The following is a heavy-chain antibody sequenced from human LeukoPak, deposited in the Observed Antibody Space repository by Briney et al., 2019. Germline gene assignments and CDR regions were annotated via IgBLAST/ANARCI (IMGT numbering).Heavy chain of an antibody. V-gene: IGHV3-33*01. CDR2: IWYDGSNK. CDR3: ARDDENYGSGSYYNVFSY. CDR1: GFTFSSYG. D-gene: IGHD3-10*01. J-gene: IGHJ4*02. Sequence: GGSLRLSCAASGFTFSSYGMHWVRQAPGKGLEWVAVIWYDGSNKYYADSVKGRFTISRDNSKNTLYLQVDSLRAEDTAVYYCARDDENYGSGSYYNVFSYWGQGTLVTISS.